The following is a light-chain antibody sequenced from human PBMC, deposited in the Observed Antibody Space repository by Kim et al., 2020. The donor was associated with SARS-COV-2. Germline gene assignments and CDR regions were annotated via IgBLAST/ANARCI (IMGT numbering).Light chain of an antibody. CDR1: SIAVGSYNL. V-gene: IGLV2-23*02. CDR3: CSYAGVVTRYV. CDR2: EVS. Sequence: SLPLACAGPSIAVGSYNLVSRYQQHAGTAPKLIIFEVSARPSGVSNRFSGSKSGNTASLTISGLQAEDEADYYCCSYAGVVTRYVFGTGTKVTVL. J-gene: IGLJ1*01.